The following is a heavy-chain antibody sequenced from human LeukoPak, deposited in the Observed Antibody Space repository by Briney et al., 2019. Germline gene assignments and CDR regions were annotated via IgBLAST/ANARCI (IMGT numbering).Heavy chain of an antibody. CDR1: GYNFASYW. D-gene: IGHD1-26*01. V-gene: IGHV5-51*01. CDR3: ARHETGSYLRPPGDY. J-gene: IGHJ4*02. Sequence: GEXLKIFCKDYGYNFASYWIGWVRQMPGKGLEWMGIIYPGDSDTRYSPSFQGQVTISADKSISTAYLQWTSLKASDTAMYYCARHETGSYLRPPGDYWGQGTLVTVSS. CDR2: IYPGDSDT.